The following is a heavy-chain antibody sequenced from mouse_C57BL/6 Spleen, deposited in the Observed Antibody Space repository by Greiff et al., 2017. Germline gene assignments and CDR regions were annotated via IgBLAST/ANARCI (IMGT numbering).Heavy chain of an antibody. D-gene: IGHD2-3*01. CDR3: AREGPIYDGGYFDY. CDR2: INPGSGGT. Sequence: QVQLQQSGAELVRPGTSVKVSCKASGYAFTNYLIEWVKQRPGQGLEWIGVINPGSGGTNYNEKFKGKATLTADKSSSTAYMQLSSLTSEDSAVYFCAREGPIYDGGYFDYWGQGTTLTVSS. CDR1: GYAFTNYL. V-gene: IGHV1-54*01. J-gene: IGHJ2*01.